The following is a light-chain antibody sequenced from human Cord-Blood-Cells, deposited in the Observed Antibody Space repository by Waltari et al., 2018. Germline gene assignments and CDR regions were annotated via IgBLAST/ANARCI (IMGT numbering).Light chain of an antibody. V-gene: IGKV3-15*01. CDR3: QQYNNWPLT. J-gene: IGKJ4*01. CDR2: GAS. CDR1: QSVSSN. Sequence: EIVLTQSPAILTLSHGDRATLSCRASQSVSSNLTWYQQKPGQAPRLLIYGASTRATGIPARFSGSGSGTEFTLTISSLQSEDFAVYYCQQYNNWPLTFGGGTKVEIK.